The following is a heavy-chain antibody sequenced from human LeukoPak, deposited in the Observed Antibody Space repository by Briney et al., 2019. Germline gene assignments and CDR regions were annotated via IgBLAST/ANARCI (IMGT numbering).Heavy chain of an antibody. V-gene: IGHV3-30*02. CDR3: APEDTAMVEHLDFDY. J-gene: IGHJ4*02. CDR1: AFTFGSYG. D-gene: IGHD5-18*01. Sequence: GGSLRLSCAASAFTFGSYGMHWVRQAPGKGLDWVAFIRYDGSNKYSGDSVTGRFTISIDNAKNSLYLQMDRLRAEDTAVYYCAPEDTAMVEHLDFDYWGQGTLVTVSS. CDR2: IRYDGSNK.